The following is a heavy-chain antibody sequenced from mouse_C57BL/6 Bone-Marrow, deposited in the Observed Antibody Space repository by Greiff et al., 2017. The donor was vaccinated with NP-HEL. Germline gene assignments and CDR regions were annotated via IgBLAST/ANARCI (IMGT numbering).Heavy chain of an antibody. D-gene: IGHD1-1*01. CDR1: GYTFTSYW. CDR2: IYPGSGST. CDR3: ARSSPYYGSSYVDWYFDV. J-gene: IGHJ1*03. Sequence: QVQLQQPGAELVKPGASVKMSCKASGYTFTSYWITWVKQRPGQGLEWIGDIYPGSGSTNYNEKFKSKATLTVDTSSSTAYMQLSSLTSEDSADYYCARSSPYYGSSYVDWYFDVWGTGTTVTVSS. V-gene: IGHV1-55*01.